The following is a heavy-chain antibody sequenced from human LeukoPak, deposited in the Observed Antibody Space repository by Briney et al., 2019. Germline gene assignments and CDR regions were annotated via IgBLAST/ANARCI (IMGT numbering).Heavy chain of an antibody. J-gene: IGHJ1*01. V-gene: IGHV3-30*18. CDR2: ISYDGSNE. D-gene: IGHD3-22*01. CDR1: GFTFSSYG. CDR3: AKEDVVVITIRYFQH. Sequence: PGRSLRLSCAASGFTFSSYGMHWVRQAPGKGLEWVPVISYDGSNEYYADSVKGRFTISRDNSKNTLYLQMNSLRTEDTAIYYCAKEDVVVITIRYFQHWGQGTLVTVSS.